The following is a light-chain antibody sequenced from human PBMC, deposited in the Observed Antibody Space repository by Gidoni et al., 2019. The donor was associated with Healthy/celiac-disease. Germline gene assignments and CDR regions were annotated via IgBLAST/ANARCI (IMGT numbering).Light chain of an antibody. CDR2: GAS. CDR1: QSVSRN. Sequence: EIVMTQSPATLSVSPGERATLSCRASQSVSRNLAWYQQKPVQAPRLLIYGASTRATGIPAMFSGIGSGTEFTLTISSLHSEDFAVYYCQQYNNWPPWTFGQXTKVEIK. J-gene: IGKJ1*01. CDR3: QQYNNWPPWT. V-gene: IGKV3-15*01.